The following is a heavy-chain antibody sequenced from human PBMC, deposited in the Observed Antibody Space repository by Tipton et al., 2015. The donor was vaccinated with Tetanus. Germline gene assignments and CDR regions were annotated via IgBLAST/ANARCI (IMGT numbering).Heavy chain of an antibody. CDR1: GFTFSRYG. D-gene: IGHD6-13*01. Sequence: SLRLSCAASGFTFSRYGMHWVRQAPNKGLEWVSSINWNSGSIGYADSVKGRFTISRDNAKNSLYLQMNSLRVEDTALYYCAKDSGGYSSIWLYGMDVWGQGTSATVSS. V-gene: IGHV3-9*01. J-gene: IGHJ6*02. CDR3: AKDSGGYSSIWLYGMDV. CDR2: INWNSGSI.